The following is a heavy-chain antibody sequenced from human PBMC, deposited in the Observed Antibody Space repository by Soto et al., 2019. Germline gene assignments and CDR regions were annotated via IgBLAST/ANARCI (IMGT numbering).Heavy chain of an antibody. J-gene: IGHJ4*01. D-gene: IGHD3-22*01. V-gene: IGHV4-38-2*01. Sequence: SETLSLTCAVSGYSISSGYYWGWIRQPPGKGLEWIGSIYHSGSTYYNPSLKSRVTISVDTAKNQFSLKLSSVTAADTAVYYWSHYYYDSSVDYSPYDYSGHRTLVTVSS. CDR2: IYHSGST. CDR1: GYSISSGYY. CDR3: SHYYYDSSVDYSPYDY.